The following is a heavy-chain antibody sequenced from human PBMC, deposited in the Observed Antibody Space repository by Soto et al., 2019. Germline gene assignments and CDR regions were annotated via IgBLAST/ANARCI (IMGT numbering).Heavy chain of an antibody. J-gene: IGHJ5*02. CDR1: GGTFSSYA. V-gene: IGHV1-69*06. CDR2: IIPIFGTA. D-gene: IGHD2-2*01. CDR3: ARALGGYCSSTSCYYNP. Sequence: QVQLVQSGAEVKKPCSSVKVSCKASGGTFSSYAISWVRQAPGQGLEWMGGIIPIFGTANYAQKFQGRVTITADKSTSTAYMELSSLRSEDTAVYYCARALGGYCSSTSCYYNPWGQGTLVTVSS.